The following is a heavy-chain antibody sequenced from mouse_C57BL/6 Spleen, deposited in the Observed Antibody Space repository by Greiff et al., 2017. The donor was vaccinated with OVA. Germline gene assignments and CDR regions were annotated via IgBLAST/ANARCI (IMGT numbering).Heavy chain of an antibody. Sequence: QLQLQQPGAELVKPGASVKLSCKASGYTFTSYWMQWVKQRPGQGLEWIGEIDPSDSYTNYNQKFKGKATLTVDTSSSTAYMQLSSLTSEDSAVYYCARGHDGSWFAYWGQGTLVTVSA. CDR3: ARGHDGSWFAY. J-gene: IGHJ3*01. CDR1: GYTFTSYW. CDR2: IDPSDSYT. D-gene: IGHD2-12*01. V-gene: IGHV1-50*01.